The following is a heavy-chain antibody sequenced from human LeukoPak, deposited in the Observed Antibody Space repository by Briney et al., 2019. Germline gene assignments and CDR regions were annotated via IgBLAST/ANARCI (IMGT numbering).Heavy chain of an antibody. Sequence: GGSLRLSCAASGFTVSSNYMSWVRQAPGKGLEWVGRIKSKTDGGTTDYAAPVKGRFTISRDNSKNTLYLQMNSLRAEDTAVYYCARGRSGGYDYYWGQGTLVTVSS. CDR1: GFTVSSNY. D-gene: IGHD5-12*01. V-gene: IGHV3-15*01. CDR3: ARGRSGGYDYY. CDR2: IKSKTDGGTT. J-gene: IGHJ4*02.